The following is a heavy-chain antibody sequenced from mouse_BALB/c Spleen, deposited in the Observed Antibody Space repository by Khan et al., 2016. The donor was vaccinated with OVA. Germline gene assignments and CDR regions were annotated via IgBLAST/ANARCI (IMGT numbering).Heavy chain of an antibody. J-gene: IGHJ4*01. CDR3: AKGGWSYYYAIDD. CDR1: GFSLTDYG. Sequence: QVQLKQSGPGLVAPSQSLSITCTVSGFSLTDYGVSWIRQPPGKGLEWLGVIWGGGSTYYNSALKSRLSISKDNSKSQVFLKMNSLQTDDTAMYYCAKGGWSYYYAIDDWGEGTSVTVSS. CDR2: IWGGGST. V-gene: IGHV2-6-5*01. D-gene: IGHD2-3*01.